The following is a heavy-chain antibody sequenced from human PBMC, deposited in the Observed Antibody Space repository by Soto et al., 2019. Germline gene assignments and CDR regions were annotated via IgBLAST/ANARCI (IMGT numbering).Heavy chain of an antibody. D-gene: IGHD4-17*01. J-gene: IGHJ6*02. CDR2: INPSGGST. V-gene: IGHV1-46*01. Sequence: ASVKVSCKASGYTFTSYYMHWVRQAPGQGLEWMGIINPSGGSTSYAQKFQGRVTMTRDTSTSTVYMELSSLRSEDTAVYYCARDPIQLTTVTPSYYYYGMDVWGQGTTVTVSS. CDR3: ARDPIQLTTVTPSYYYYGMDV. CDR1: GYTFTSYY.